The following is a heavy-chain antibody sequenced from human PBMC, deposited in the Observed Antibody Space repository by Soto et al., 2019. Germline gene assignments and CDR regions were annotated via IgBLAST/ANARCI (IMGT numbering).Heavy chain of an antibody. V-gene: IGHV4-30-4*01. D-gene: IGHD3-22*01. J-gene: IGHJ4*02. CDR1: GVSITSGSYY. CDR2: RYYSGNT. Sequence: HVQLQESGPGPVTPSQTLSLSCTVSGVSITSGSYYWTWVRQSPGQGLEWIGYRYYSGNTYYNPSLLGRATLAVDKSNNQFSLKLTSVPAADTAVYYCARGGYDTSGQTFIGWGPDCWGQGTLVTVSS. CDR3: ARGGYDTSGQTFIGWGPDC.